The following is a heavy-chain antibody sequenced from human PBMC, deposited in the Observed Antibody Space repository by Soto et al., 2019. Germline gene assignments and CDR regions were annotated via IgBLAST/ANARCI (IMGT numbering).Heavy chain of an antibody. J-gene: IGHJ4*02. D-gene: IGHD3-10*01. CDR3: ARGAVTPNS. Sequence: HPGGSLRLSCAASVFTFDSFAMTLVRQAPGKGLEWVSAISASGGSTYYADSVKGRFTISRDSSKNTLYLQMNSLRAEDTAVYYCARGAVTPNSWGQGTMVTVSS. CDR1: VFTFDSFA. V-gene: IGHV3-23*01. CDR2: ISASGGST.